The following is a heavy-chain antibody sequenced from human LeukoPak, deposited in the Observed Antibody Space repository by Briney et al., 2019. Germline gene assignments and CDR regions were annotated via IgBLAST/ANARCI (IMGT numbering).Heavy chain of an antibody. Sequence: GGSLRLSCAASGFTFSSYWMSWVRQAPGKGLEWVANIKQDGSEKHYVDSVEGRFTISRDNAKNSLYLQLNSLRAGDTAVYYCARGLGYSYGNGDYWGQGTLVTVSS. V-gene: IGHV3-7*03. CDR3: ARGLGYSYGNGDY. D-gene: IGHD5-18*01. J-gene: IGHJ4*02. CDR1: GFTFSSYW. CDR2: IKQDGSEK.